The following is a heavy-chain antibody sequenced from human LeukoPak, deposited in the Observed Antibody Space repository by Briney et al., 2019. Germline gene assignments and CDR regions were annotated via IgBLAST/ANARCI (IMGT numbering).Heavy chain of an antibody. V-gene: IGHV4-4*02. Sequence: PSETLSLTCAVSGGSISSSNWWSWVRQPPGKGLEWIGEIYHSGSTNYNPSLKSRVTISVDTSKNQFSLKLSSVTAADTAVYYCARHRRGGGSDIVVVPAASLFDYWGQGTLVTVSS. J-gene: IGHJ4*02. D-gene: IGHD2-2*01. CDR2: IYHSGST. CDR3: ARHRRGGGSDIVVVPAASLFDY. CDR1: GGSISSSNW.